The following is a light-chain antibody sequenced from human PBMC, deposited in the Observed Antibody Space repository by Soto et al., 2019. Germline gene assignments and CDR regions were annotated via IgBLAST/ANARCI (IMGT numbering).Light chain of an antibody. V-gene: IGKV1-5*03. Sequence: IQMTQSPSTLSASAGDRVTITCRASQSISPYLAWYQQKPGKAPKLLIYMASSLQSGVPSRFSGSGSGTEFTLTISSLQPDEFATYYCQQSNSYPWTFGQGTQVDIK. CDR3: QQSNSYPWT. J-gene: IGKJ1*01. CDR1: QSISPY. CDR2: MAS.